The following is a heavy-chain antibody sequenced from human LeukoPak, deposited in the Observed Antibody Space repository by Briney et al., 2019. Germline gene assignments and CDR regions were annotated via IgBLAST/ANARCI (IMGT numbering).Heavy chain of an antibody. CDR2: IYTSGST. V-gene: IGHV4-4*08. CDR1: GGSISSYY. Sequence: SETLSLTCTVSGGSISSYYWSWIRQPPGKGLEWIGRIYTSGSTNYNPSLKSRVTISVDTSKNQFSLKLNSVTAADTAVYYCAREGYSYGYGYWGQGTLVTVSS. D-gene: IGHD5-18*01. J-gene: IGHJ4*02. CDR3: AREGYSYGYGY.